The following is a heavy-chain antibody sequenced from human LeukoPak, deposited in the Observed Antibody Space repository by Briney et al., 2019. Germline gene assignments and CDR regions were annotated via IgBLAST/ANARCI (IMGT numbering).Heavy chain of an antibody. D-gene: IGHD6-25*01. J-gene: IGHJ4*02. V-gene: IGHV4-39*01. CDR2: TYYGGDH. Sequence: PSETLSLTCTVSGGSISSSSYYWGWIRQPPGKGLEWIGNTYYGGDHYYNPSLKSRVTISVDPSKNQLSLELNSVTAADTAVYYCAAAFDYWGQGILVPVSS. CDR1: GGSISSSSYY. CDR3: AAAFDY.